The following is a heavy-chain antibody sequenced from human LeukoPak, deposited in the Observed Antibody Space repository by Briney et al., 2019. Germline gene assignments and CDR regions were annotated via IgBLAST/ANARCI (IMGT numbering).Heavy chain of an antibody. CDR2: IYSSGGT. V-gene: IGHV3-53*01. D-gene: IGHD3-22*01. CDR1: GLTVCDNY. J-gene: IGHJ4*02. Sequence: GGSLRLSCAASGLTVCDNYMSWVRQVPGRGLEWVSVIYSSGGTFYTDSVKGRLTISRDCSKNTLHLQTNNLRVDDTAVYYCARDSNGPASWGQGTVVTVSS. CDR3: ARDSNGPAS.